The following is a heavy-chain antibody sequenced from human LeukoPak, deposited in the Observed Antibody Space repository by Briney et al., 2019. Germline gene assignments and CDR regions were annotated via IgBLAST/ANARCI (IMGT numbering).Heavy chain of an antibody. D-gene: IGHD2-21*02. CDR3: ARGRFCGGDCTHHPRGDFDY. CDR1: GGSISSSSYY. V-gene: IGHV4-39*07. Sequence: SETLSLTCTVSGGSISSSSYYWGWTRQPPGKGLEWIGSIYYSGSTYYNPSRKSRVTISVDTSKNQFSLKLSSVTAADTAVYYCARGRFCGGDCTHHPRGDFDYWGQGTLVTVSS. CDR2: IYYSGST. J-gene: IGHJ4*02.